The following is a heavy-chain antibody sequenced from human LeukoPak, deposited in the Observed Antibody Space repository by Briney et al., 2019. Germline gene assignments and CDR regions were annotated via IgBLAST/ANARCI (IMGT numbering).Heavy chain of an antibody. J-gene: IGHJ3*01. CDR3: ARASNYWYNAFDL. V-gene: IGHV3-74*01. Sequence: GSLTPSCAASGFTFSSYEMNWVRQAPGEGLVWVSRINNDGSSTIYADSVKGRFTFSRDNAKNTLYLQMNSLRAEDTAVYYCARASNYWYNAFDLRGRGTMVTVSS. CDR1: GFTFSSYE. CDR2: INNDGSST. D-gene: IGHD2-8*02.